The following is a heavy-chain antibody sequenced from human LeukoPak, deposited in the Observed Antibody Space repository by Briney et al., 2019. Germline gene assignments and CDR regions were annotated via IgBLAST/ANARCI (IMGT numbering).Heavy chain of an antibody. CDR3: AKVSESNYDILTGYYTPYYFDY. J-gene: IGHJ4*02. Sequence: AGGSLRLSCAASGFTFSSYGMSWVRQAPGKGLEWVSGISDSGGSTFYADSVKGRFTISRDNSKNILYLQMNSLRADDTAVYYCAKVSESNYDILTGYYTPYYFDYWGQGTLVTVSS. CDR2: ISDSGGST. CDR1: GFTFSSYG. D-gene: IGHD3-9*01. V-gene: IGHV3-23*01.